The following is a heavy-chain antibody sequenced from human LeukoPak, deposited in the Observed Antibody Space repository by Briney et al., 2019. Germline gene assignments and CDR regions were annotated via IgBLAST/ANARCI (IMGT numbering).Heavy chain of an antibody. J-gene: IGHJ4*02. D-gene: IGHD3-9*01. CDR2: IIPLFGTT. CDR3: ARVTGLPTQYYFDY. CDR1: GGTFIRFD. Sequence: ASVKVSCKASGGTFIRFDINWVRQAPGQGLEWMGGIIPLFGTTNYAPKFQGRVTISADESTSTAYMELSSLRSEDTAVYYCARVTGLPTQYYFDYWGQGALVTVSS. V-gene: IGHV1-69*13.